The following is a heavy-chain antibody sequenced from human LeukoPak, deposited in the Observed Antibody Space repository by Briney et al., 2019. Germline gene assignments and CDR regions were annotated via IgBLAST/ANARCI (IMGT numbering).Heavy chain of an antibody. J-gene: IGHJ4*02. CDR2: IYSGGST. V-gene: IGHV3-53*04. CDR3: ARAPEWLIFDY. CDR1: GFTVGSNY. D-gene: IGHD6-19*01. Sequence: GGSLRLSCAASGFTVGSNYMSWVRQAPGKGLEWVSVIYSGGSTYYADSVKGRFTISRHNSKNTLYLQMNSLRAEDTAVYYCARAPEWLIFDYWGQGTLVTVSS.